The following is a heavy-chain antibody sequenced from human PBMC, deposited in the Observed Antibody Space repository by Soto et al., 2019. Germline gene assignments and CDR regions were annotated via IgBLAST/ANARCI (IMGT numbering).Heavy chain of an antibody. CDR2: ISGSGGRT. CDR3: ATDRLYHYDSSAYGFDY. V-gene: IGHV3-23*01. CDR1: GFTFNAYA. D-gene: IGHD3-22*01. Sequence: PGGSLRLSCAGSGFTFNAYAMGWVRQAPGKGLEWVSAISGSGGRTYYADSVKGRFTISRDNSRNTLYLQMNSLRAEYTAAYYCATDRLYHYDSSAYGFDYWGQGTPVTVSS. J-gene: IGHJ4*02.